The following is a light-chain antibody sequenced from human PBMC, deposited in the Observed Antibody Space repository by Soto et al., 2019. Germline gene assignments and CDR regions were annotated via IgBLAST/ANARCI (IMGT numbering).Light chain of an antibody. V-gene: IGLV3-27*01. CDR2: KDS. CDR3: YSVADNNLGV. Sequence: SYELTQPSSVSVSPGQTARITCSGDILTKKYARWFQQKPGQAPVLVIYKDSERPSGFPERFSGSTSGTTVTLTISGAQVEDEADYYCYSVADNNLGVFGTGTKLTVL. CDR1: ILTKKY. J-gene: IGLJ1*01.